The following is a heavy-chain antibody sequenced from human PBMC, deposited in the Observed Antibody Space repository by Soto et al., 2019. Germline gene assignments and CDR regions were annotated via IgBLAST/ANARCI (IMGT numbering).Heavy chain of an antibody. CDR3: ANLEAYSGYLFDY. Sequence: EVQLLESGGGLVQPGGSLRLSCAGSGFTFSSYAMSWVRQAPGKGLEWVSAISGSGGSTYYADSVKGRFTISRDNSKSTLYLQMNSLRAEDTAVYYFANLEAYSGYLFDYWGQGTLVTVSS. J-gene: IGHJ4*02. CDR1: GFTFSSYA. V-gene: IGHV3-23*01. D-gene: IGHD5-12*01. CDR2: ISGSGGST.